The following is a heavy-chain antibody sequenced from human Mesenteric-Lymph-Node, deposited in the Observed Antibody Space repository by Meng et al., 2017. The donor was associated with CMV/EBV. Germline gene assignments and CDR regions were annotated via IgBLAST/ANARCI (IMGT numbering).Heavy chain of an antibody. D-gene: IGHD6-13*01. V-gene: IGHV1-2*02. Sequence: ASVKVSCKASGYIFTDYYIPWVRQAPGQGLEWTGWIFPDSGDTAFAQDFQGRVTMTSDTSITTAYVELSSLRSDDTAVYFCARISPGIAAALDHWGQGTLVTVSS. CDR3: ARISPGIAAALDH. J-gene: IGHJ4*02. CDR2: IFPDSGDT. CDR1: GYIFTDYY.